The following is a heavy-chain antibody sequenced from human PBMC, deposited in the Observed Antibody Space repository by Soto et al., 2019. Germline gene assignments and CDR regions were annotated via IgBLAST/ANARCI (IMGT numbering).Heavy chain of an antibody. Sequence: QVQLQESGPGLVTASETLTLTCTISGGSINNYYWTWVRQPPGKGLEWLGRVYPSGGANSNPSRQSRVTLSVDLSKNQFSLRRSSVTASDTAIYCAARDYDVNTSLNYWYFDLWGRGTLVTVSS. V-gene: IGHV4-4*07. J-gene: IGHJ2*01. CDR3: ARDYDVNTSLNYWYFDL. CDR1: GGSINNYY. CDR2: VYPSGGA. D-gene: IGHD5-18*01.